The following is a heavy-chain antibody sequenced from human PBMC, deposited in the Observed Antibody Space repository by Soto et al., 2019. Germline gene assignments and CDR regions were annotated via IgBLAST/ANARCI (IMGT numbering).Heavy chain of an antibody. CDR3: ASTYRTSWDWFDP. D-gene: IGHD6-13*01. CDR1: GFSLSNAGLG. V-gene: IGHV2-26*04. Sequence: QVTVKESGPVLVKPTETLTLTCTVSGFSLSNAGLGVSWIRQPPGKALEWLAHIFSNDEKSYSTSLKSRLTLSKDSXKSQVVLIMTNMYPVDTATYYCASTYRTSWDWFDPWGQGTLVTVSS. J-gene: IGHJ5*02. CDR2: IFSNDEK.